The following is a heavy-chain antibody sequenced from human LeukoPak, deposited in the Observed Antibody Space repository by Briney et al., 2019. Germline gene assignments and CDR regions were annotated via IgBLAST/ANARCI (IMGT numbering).Heavy chain of an antibody. CDR1: GGSISSYY. CDR3: ARDRTGYCTNGICYTSSSSSWYWFGP. Sequence: SETLSLTCTVSGGSISSYYWSWIRQPAGKGLEWIGRIYTSGSTNYNPSLKSRVTMSVDTSKNQFSLKLSSVTAADTAVYYCARDRTGYCTNGICYTSSSSSWYWFGPWGQGTLVTVSS. V-gene: IGHV4-4*07. CDR2: IYTSGST. J-gene: IGHJ5*02. D-gene: IGHD2-8*01.